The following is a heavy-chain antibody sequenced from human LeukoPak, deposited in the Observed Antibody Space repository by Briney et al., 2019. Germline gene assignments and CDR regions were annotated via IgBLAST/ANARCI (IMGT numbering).Heavy chain of an antibody. D-gene: IGHD3-9*01. CDR3: ARGFHYDILTGYAFDI. J-gene: IGHJ3*02. CDR2: IYYSGST. CDR1: GGSISSYY. Sequence: SETLSLTCTVSGGSISSYYWSWIRQPPGKGLEWIGYIYYSGSTNYNPSLKSRVTISVDTSKNQFSLKLSSVTAADTAVDYCARGFHYDILTGYAFDIWGQGTMVTVSS. V-gene: IGHV4-59*01.